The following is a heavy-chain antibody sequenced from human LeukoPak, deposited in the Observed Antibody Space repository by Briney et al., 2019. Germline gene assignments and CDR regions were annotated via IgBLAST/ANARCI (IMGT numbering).Heavy chain of an antibody. CDR2: ISYDGGNK. CDR1: GFTFSTYA. Sequence: GGSLRLSCAASGFTFSTYAIHWVRQAPGKGLEWVALISYDGGNKYYADSVKGRFTISRDNSKNTLYLQMNSLRAEDTAVYYCARDSTQDTYGYYHFDYWGQGTLVTVSS. V-gene: IGHV3-30-3*01. D-gene: IGHD5-18*01. CDR3: ARDSTQDTYGYYHFDY. J-gene: IGHJ4*02.